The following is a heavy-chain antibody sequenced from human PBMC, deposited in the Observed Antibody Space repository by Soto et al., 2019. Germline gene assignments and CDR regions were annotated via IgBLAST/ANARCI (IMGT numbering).Heavy chain of an antibody. Sequence: QVQLVESGGGVVQPGRSLRLSCAASGFTFSSYGMHWVRQAPGKGLEWVAVIWYDGSNKYYADSVKGRFTISRDNSKKALYLQMNSLRAEDTAVYYCAREDFARTGLFDYWGQGTLVTVSS. CDR1: GFTFSSYG. CDR2: IWYDGSNK. D-gene: IGHD2-21*01. CDR3: AREDFARTGLFDY. J-gene: IGHJ4*02. V-gene: IGHV3-33*01.